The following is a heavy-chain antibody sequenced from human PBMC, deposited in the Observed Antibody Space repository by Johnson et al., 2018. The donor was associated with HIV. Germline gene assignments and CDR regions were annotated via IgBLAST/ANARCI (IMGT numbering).Heavy chain of an antibody. Sequence: MQLVESGGGLVKPGGSLRLSCAASGSTFRNAWMSWVRQAPGKGLEWVGRIKRQIDGGTTDYATPVKGRFTFSRDDSKNTLYLQMNSLRGGDTGVYYCAGRSMRSDAFDLWGPGTMVTVSS. CDR1: GSTFRNAW. CDR3: AGRSMRSDAFDL. CDR2: IKRQIDGGTT. V-gene: IGHV3-15*01. J-gene: IGHJ3*01. D-gene: IGHD2-8*01.